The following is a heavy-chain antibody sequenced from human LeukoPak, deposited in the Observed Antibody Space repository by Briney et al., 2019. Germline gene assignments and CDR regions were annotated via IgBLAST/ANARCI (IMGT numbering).Heavy chain of an antibody. Sequence: SETLSLTCTVSGGSISSDSYYWAWIRQPPGKGLEWIASIYYSGSTYYNPSLKSRVTISVDTSKNQFSLKLTSVTAADTAVYYCANQKDSSSFVDYWGQGTLVTVSS. CDR1: GGSISSDSYY. CDR2: IYYSGST. V-gene: IGHV4-39*01. D-gene: IGHD6-6*01. CDR3: ANQKDSSSFVDY. J-gene: IGHJ4*02.